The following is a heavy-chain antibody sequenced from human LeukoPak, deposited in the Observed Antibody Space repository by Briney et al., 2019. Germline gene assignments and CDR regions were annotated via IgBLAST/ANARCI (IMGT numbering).Heavy chain of an antibody. D-gene: IGHD5-12*01. CDR3: ARAPALTPLRSPTFDY. Sequence: PSETLSLTCTVSGGSISSGDYYWSWIRQPPGKGLEWIGYIYYSGSTYYNPSLKSRVTISVDTSKNQFSLKLSSVTAADTAVYYCARAPALTPLRSPTFDYWGQGTLVTVSS. V-gene: IGHV4-30-4*01. CDR2: IYYSGST. CDR1: GGSISSGDYY. J-gene: IGHJ4*02.